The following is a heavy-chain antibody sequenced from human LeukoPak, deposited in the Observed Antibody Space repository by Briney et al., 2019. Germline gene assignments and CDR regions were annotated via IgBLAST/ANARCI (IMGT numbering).Heavy chain of an antibody. CDR3: ARADYGDYAHGWFDP. Sequence: SVKVSCKASGGTFSSYAISWVRQAPGQGLEWMGRIIPIFGTANYAQKFQGRVTITTDESTSTAYMELSSLRSEDTAVYYCARADYGDYAHGWFDPWGQGTLVTVSS. CDR1: GGTFSSYA. J-gene: IGHJ5*02. CDR2: IIPIFGTA. D-gene: IGHD4-17*01. V-gene: IGHV1-69*05.